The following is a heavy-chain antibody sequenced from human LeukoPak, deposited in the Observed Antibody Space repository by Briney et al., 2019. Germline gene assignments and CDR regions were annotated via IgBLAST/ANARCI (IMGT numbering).Heavy chain of an antibody. CDR2: ISAYNGNT. V-gene: IGHV1-18*04. Sequence: GASVKASCKASGYTFTSYGISWVRQAPGQGLEWMGWISAYNGNTNYAQKLQGRVTMTTDTSTSTAYMELRSLRSDDTAVYYCARGEYCSGGSCWNDAFDIWGQGTMVTVSS. J-gene: IGHJ3*02. CDR1: GYTFTSYG. CDR3: ARGEYCSGGSCWNDAFDI. D-gene: IGHD2-15*01.